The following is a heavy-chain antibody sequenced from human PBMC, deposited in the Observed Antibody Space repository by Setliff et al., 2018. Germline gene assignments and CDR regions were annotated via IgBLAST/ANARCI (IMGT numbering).Heavy chain of an antibody. D-gene: IGHD3-10*01. Sequence: SETLSLTCTVSGGSISGSSNYWGWIRQPPGKGLEWIGSIYYSGSTNYNPSLKSRVTISVDTSKNQFSLKLSSVTAADTAVYYCASRGKQGVLWFGESLGAFDIWGQGTMVTVSS. CDR3: ASRGKQGVLWFGESLGAFDI. CDR2: IYYSGST. J-gene: IGHJ3*02. CDR1: GGSISGSSNY. V-gene: IGHV4-39*01.